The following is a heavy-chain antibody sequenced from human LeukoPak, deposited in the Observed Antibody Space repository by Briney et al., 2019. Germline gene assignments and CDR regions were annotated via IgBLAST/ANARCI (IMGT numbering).Heavy chain of an antibody. J-gene: IGHJ3*02. V-gene: IGHV3-53*04. CDR1: GFTVSSNY. CDR3: ARAGPYDAFDT. Sequence: GGSLRLSCAASGFTVSSNYMSWVRQAPGTGLEWVSVIYSGGSTYFADSVKGRFTISRHNSKNTLYLQINSLRAEDTAVYYCARAGPYDAFDTWGQGTMVTVSS. D-gene: IGHD1-14*01. CDR2: IYSGGST.